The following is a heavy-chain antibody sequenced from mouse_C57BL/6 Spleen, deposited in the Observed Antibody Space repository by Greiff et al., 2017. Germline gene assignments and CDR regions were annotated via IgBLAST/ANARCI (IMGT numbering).Heavy chain of an antibody. Sequence: VNLVESGAELARPGASVKLSCKASGYTFTSYGISWVKQRTGQGLEWIGEIYPRSGNTYYNEKFKGKATLTADKSSSTAYMELRSLTSEDSAVYFCARRTITTVVAWGQGTTLTVSS. D-gene: IGHD1-1*01. CDR1: GYTFTSYG. CDR2: IYPRSGNT. V-gene: IGHV1-81*01. CDR3: ARRTITTVVA. J-gene: IGHJ2*01.